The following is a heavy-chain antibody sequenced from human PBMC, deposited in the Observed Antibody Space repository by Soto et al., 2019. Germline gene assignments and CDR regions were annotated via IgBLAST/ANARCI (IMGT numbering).Heavy chain of an antibody. V-gene: IGHV1-69*02. Sequence: QVQLVQSGAEVKKPGSSVKVSCKASGGTFNSYDIHWVRQAPGQGLEWMGRIIPSLGIPNYAQALQGRLTITANVATHTAYMELTNLKSGDTAIYYCARRTSAFDVWGQGTVVTVSS. D-gene: IGHD2-2*01. CDR2: IIPSLGIP. CDR3: ARRTSAFDV. J-gene: IGHJ3*01. CDR1: GGTFNSYD.